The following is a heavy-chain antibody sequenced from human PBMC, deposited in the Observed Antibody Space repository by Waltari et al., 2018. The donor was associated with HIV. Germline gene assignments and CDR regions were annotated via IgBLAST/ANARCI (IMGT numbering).Heavy chain of an antibody. CDR1: GFIVTDAW. J-gene: IGHJ6*02. V-gene: IGHV3-15*01. CDR2: IKRNIDGGTI. Sequence: EVQLVESGGGLVKHGGSLGLSCAASGFIVTDAWMTWVRQAPGKGLEGVGRIKRNIDGGTIDYAAPVKGRFTILRDESKNTLHLQMNNLKTEDTAVYYCTASGVWGQGTTVTVSS. D-gene: IGHD3-10*01. CDR3: TASGV.